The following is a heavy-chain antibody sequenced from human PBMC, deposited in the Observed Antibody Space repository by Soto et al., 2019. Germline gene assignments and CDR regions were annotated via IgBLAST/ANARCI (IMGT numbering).Heavy chain of an antibody. CDR2: ISDDGSNK. CDR1: GFTFSSYA. Sequence: GGSLRLSCAASGFTFSSYAMHWVRQAPGKGLEWVAVISDDGSNKYYADSVKDRFTISRDNSQNTLYLQMNSLRAEDTAVYYCAKKSCSSPGCPYGMDVWGQGTTVTVSS. V-gene: IGHV3-30-3*02. J-gene: IGHJ6*02. CDR3: AKKSCSSPGCPYGMDV. D-gene: IGHD2-2*01.